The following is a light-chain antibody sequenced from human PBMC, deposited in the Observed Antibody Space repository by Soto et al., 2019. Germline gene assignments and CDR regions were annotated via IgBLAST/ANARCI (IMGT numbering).Light chain of an antibody. Sequence: IQLTQSPSSLSASVGDRVTITCRASQGISSYLAWYQQKPGKAPKFLIYDASTLQRGVPSRFSGSGSGTDFTLTISSLQPEDFATYFCQQLNSYPPTFGQGTELEIK. CDR3: QQLNSYPPT. CDR2: DAS. J-gene: IGKJ2*01. CDR1: QGISSY. V-gene: IGKV1-9*01.